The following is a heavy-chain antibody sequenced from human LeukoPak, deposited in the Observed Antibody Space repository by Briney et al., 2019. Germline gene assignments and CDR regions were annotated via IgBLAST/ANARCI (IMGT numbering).Heavy chain of an antibody. CDR2: IYTSGST. CDR3: ARDSPYNWIDVNYFDY. Sequence: SETLSLTCTVSGGSISSYYWSWIRQPAGKGLEWIGRIYTSGSTNYNPSLKSRVTMSVDTSKNQFSLELSSVTAADTAVYYCARDSPYNWIDVNYFDYWGQGTLVTVSS. J-gene: IGHJ4*02. D-gene: IGHD1-20*01. V-gene: IGHV4-4*07. CDR1: GGSISSYY.